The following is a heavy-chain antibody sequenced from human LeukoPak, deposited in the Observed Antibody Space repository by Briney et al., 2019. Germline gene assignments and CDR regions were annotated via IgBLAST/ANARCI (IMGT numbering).Heavy chain of an antibody. CDR1: GFIFSSHG. D-gene: IGHD6-13*01. V-gene: IGHV3-23*01. CDR3: AKVEAAAGSFDY. Sequence: GGTLRLSCAASGFIFSSHGMNWDRQAPGKGLEWVSAISGSGGSTYYADSVKGRFTISRDNSKNTLYLQMNSLRAEDTAVYYCAKVEAAAGSFDYWGQGTLVTVSS. J-gene: IGHJ4*02. CDR2: ISGSGGST.